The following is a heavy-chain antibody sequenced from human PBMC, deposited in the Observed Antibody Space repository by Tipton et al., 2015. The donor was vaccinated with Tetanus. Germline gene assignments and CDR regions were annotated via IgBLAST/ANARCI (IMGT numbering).Heavy chain of an antibody. D-gene: IGHD1-14*01. J-gene: IGHJ3*02. CDR3: ARDRTKTKAFDI. Sequence: QLVQSGAEVKKPGDSVKVSCKASGYTFTSYYMHWVRQAPGQGLEWMGIINPSGGSTSYAQKFQGRVAMTRDTSTSTVYMELSSLRSEDTAVYYCARDRTKTKAFDIWGQGTMVTVSS. CDR2: INPSGGST. V-gene: IGHV1-46*01. CDR1: GYTFTSYY.